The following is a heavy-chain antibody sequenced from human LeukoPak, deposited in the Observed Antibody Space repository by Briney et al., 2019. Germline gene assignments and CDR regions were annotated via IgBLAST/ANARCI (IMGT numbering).Heavy chain of an antibody. Sequence: GGSRRLSCAASGFTFSSYSMNWVRQAPGKGLEWVSSIISSSSYIYYADSVKGRFTISRDNAKNSMYLKMTSLRAEDTAVYYCVRADRITIIVVVSVPYHGMDVWGQGTTVTVSS. CDR1: GFTFSSYS. CDR2: IISSSSYI. J-gene: IGHJ6*02. CDR3: VRADRITIIVVVSVPYHGMDV. D-gene: IGHD3-22*01. V-gene: IGHV3-21*01.